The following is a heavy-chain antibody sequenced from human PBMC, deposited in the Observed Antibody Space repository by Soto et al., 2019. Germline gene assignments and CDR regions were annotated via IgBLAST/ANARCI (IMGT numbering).Heavy chain of an antibody. CDR3: AKERSSGWSLGY. CDR1: AFTLSTYA. CDR2: ISGSGDST. Sequence: SRRLSWAASAFTLSTYAMSWVRQAPGKGLEWVSGISGSGDSTYYADSVKGRFTVSRDNSKNTLYLQMNSLRAEDTAVFYCAKERSSGWSLGYWGQGT. V-gene: IGHV3-23*01. D-gene: IGHD6-19*01. J-gene: IGHJ4*02.